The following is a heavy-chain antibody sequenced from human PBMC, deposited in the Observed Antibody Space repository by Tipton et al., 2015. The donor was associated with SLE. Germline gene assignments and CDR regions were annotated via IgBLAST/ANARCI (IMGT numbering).Heavy chain of an antibody. Sequence: TLSLTCTVSGYSISSGYYWGWIRQPPRKGLEWIGSIYHSGSTYYNPSLKSRVTISVDTSKNQFSLKLSSVTAADTAVYYCARGHVTEGGALGAFDIWGQGTMVTVSS. CDR2: IYHSGST. J-gene: IGHJ3*02. CDR3: ARGHVTEGGALGAFDI. CDR1: GYSISSGYY. D-gene: IGHD1-26*01. V-gene: IGHV4-38-2*02.